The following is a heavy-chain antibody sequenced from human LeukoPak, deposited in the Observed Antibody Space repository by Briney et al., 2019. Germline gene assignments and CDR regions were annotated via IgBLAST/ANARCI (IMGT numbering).Heavy chain of an antibody. CDR1: GLTVSSNY. D-gene: IGHD4-23*01. CDR3: ARRPDYGGTPTFDY. J-gene: IGHJ4*02. CDR2: IYSGGGT. V-gene: IGHV3-66*01. Sequence: GGSLRLSCAASGLTVSSNYMSWVRQAPGKGLEWVSVIYSGGGTHYADSVKGRFIISRDNSKNTLYLQMNSLRVEDTAVYYCARRPDYGGTPTFDYWGQGTLVTVSS.